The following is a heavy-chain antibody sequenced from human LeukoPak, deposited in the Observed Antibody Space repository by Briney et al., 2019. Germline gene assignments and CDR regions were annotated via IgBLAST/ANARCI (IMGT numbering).Heavy chain of an antibody. CDR3: ARADGDHLFYYYMDV. CDR2: IGAGGGRT. Sequence: GGSLRLSCAASGFTFPSYAMNWVRQAPGKGLEWVSGIGAGGGRTKIADSVKGRFTISRDNSKNTLFLQMDSLRPDDTAIYYCARADGDHLFYYYMDVWGKGTTVTVSS. J-gene: IGHJ6*03. V-gene: IGHV3-23*01. CDR1: GFTFPSYA. D-gene: IGHD1-14*01.